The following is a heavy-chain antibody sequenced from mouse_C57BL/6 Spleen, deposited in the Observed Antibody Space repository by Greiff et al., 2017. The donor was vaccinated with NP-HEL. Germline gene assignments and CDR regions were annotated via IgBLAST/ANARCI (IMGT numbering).Heavy chain of an antibody. V-gene: IGHV1-69*01. CDR2: IDPSDSYT. CDR3: ARGGTGVYYFDY. D-gene: IGHD4-1*01. J-gene: IGHJ2*01. CDR1: GYTFTSYW. Sequence: QVHVKQPGAELVMPGASVKLSCKASGYTFTSYWMHWVKQRPGQGLEWIGEIDPSDSYTNYNQKFKGKSTLTVDKSSSTAYMQLSSLTSEDSAVYYCARGGTGVYYFDYWGQGTTLTVSS.